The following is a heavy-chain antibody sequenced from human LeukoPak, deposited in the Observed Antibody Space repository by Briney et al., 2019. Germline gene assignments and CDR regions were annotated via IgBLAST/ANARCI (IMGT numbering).Heavy chain of an antibody. CDR3: ARGPYDFWSGYYSHWFDP. V-gene: IGHV4-31*03. D-gene: IGHD3-3*01. CDR2: IYYSGST. CDR1: GGSISSGGYY. J-gene: IGHJ5*02. Sequence: SQTLSLTCTVSGGSISSGGYYWSWIRQHPGKGLEWIVYIYYSGSTYYNPSLKSRVTISVDTSKNQFSLKLSSVTAADTAVYYCARGPYDFWSGYYSHWFDPWGQGTLVTVSS.